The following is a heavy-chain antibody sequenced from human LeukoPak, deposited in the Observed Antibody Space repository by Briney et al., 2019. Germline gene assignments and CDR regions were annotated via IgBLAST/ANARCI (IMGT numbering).Heavy chain of an antibody. V-gene: IGHV3-30-3*01. CDR3: ASDLLGIAVAGTGY. CDR1: DFSFQSFP. CDR2: ISYDGSNK. D-gene: IGHD6-19*01. J-gene: IGHJ4*02. Sequence: PGGSLRLSCAASDFSFQSFPMIWVRQAPGKGLEWVAVISYDGSNKYYADSVKGRFTISRDNSKNTLYLQMNSLRAEDTAVYYCASDLLGIAVAGTGYWGQGTLVTVSS.